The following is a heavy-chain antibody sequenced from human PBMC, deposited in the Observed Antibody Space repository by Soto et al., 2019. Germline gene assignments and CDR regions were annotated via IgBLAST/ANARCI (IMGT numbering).Heavy chain of an antibody. CDR1: GYTFTSYA. D-gene: IGHD3-10*01. V-gene: IGHV1-3*01. CDR2: INAGNGNT. CDR3: ARVRPLYGSGSYYYYYGMDV. J-gene: IGHJ6*02. Sequence: VASVKVSCKASGYTFTSYAMHWVRQAPGQRLEWMGWINAGNGNTKYSQKFQGRVTMTRNTSISTAYMELSSLRSEDTAVYYCARVRPLYGSGSYYYYYGMDVWGQGTTVTVSS.